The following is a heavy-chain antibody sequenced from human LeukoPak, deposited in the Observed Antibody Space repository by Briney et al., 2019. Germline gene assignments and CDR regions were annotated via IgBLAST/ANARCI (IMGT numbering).Heavy chain of an antibody. CDR1: GGSISSYY. J-gene: IGHJ3*02. CDR3: ARRYRRIMITFGGSYDAFDI. D-gene: IGHD3-16*01. V-gene: IGHV4-59*08. CDR2: IYYSGST. Sequence: MASETLSLTCTVSGGSISSYYWSWIRQPPGKGLEWIGYIYYSGSTNYNPSLKSRVTISVDTSKNQFSLKLSSVTAADTAVYYCARRYRRIMITFGGSYDAFDIWGQGTMVTVSS.